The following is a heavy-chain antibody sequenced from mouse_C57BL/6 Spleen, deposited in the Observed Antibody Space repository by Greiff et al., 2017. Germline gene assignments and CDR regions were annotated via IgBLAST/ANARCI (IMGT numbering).Heavy chain of an antibody. V-gene: IGHV1-69*01. J-gene: IGHJ1*03. CDR3: AVYDSSPCWYFDV. CDR1: GYTFTSYW. D-gene: IGHD1-1*01. Sequence: QVQLQQSGAELVMPGASVKLSCKASGYTFTSYWMHWVKQRPGQGLEWIGEIDPSDSYTNYMQKFKGKSTLTVDKSSSTDYMQLSSLTSEDSAVYYGAVYDSSPCWYFDVWGTGTTVTVSS. CDR2: IDPSDSYT.